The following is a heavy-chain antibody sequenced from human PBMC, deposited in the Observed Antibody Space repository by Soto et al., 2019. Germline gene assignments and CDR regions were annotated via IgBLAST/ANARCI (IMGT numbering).Heavy chain of an antibody. Sequence: TVKVSCEASGSTFTSYGISWVRQAPGQGLEWMGWISAYNGNTNSAQKLQGRVTMTTDTSTSIAYMELRSLRSDDTAVYYCARDSGPTWYFDYWGQGTLVTVSS. D-gene: IGHD2-15*01. CDR1: GSTFTSYG. CDR2: ISAYNGNT. V-gene: IGHV1-18*01. CDR3: ARDSGPTWYFDY. J-gene: IGHJ4*02.